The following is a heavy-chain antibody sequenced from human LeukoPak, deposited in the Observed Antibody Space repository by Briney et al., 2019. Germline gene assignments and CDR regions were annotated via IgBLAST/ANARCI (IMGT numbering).Heavy chain of an antibody. CDR1: GFTFDDYA. J-gene: IGHJ4*02. Sequence: GGSLRLSCAASGFTFDDYAMHWVRQAPGKGLEWVSLISWDGGSTYYADSVKGRFTISRDNSKNSLYLQMNSLRAEDTALYYCVIVKQELVHWGQGTLVTVSS. CDR2: ISWDGGST. V-gene: IGHV3-43D*03. D-gene: IGHD6-13*01. CDR3: VIVKQELVH.